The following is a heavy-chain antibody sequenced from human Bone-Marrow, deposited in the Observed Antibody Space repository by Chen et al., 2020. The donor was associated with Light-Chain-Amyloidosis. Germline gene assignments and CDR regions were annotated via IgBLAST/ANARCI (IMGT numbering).Heavy chain of an antibody. Sequence: VHLVQSGAELRRPGSSVKISCRASGDSINNFAVSWVRQAPGQPFDWMGVIMPRCGTSNSAQRFQGRVTFTASTDTAFMELKSLTAEATALYYCARRSGSGGYFESWGQGTLVTVSS. CDR2: IMPRCGTS. V-gene: IGHV1-69*12. CDR3: ARRSGSGGYFES. J-gene: IGHJ4*02. D-gene: IGHD2-15*01. CDR1: GDSINNFA.